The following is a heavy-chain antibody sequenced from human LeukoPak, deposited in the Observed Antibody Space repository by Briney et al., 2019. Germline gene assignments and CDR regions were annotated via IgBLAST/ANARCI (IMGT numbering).Heavy chain of an antibody. CDR3: ARLQGREDNYLDF. J-gene: IGHJ4*02. D-gene: IGHD2-15*01. Sequence: SETLSLTCTVSGGSISSSTYYWGWIRQPPGKGLEWIGYISYSGSTNYNPSLKTLKSRVTFSVDTSKNQFSLTLSSVTAADTAVYYCARLQGREDNYLDFWGQGARVTVSS. CDR1: GGSISSSTYY. CDR2: ISYSGST. V-gene: IGHV4-61*05.